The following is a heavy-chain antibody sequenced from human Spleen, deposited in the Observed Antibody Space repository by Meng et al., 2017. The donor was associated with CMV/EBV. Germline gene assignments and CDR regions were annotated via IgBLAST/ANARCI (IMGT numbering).Heavy chain of an antibody. CDR2: ISSSSSTI. CDR1: GFTFSSYS. D-gene: IGHD1-26*01. J-gene: IGHJ6*02. CDR3: ARDRWAPGDV. V-gene: IGHV3-48*04. Sequence: GGSLRLSCAASGFTFSSYSMNWVRQAPGKGLEWVSYISSSSSTIYYADSVKGRFTISRDNAKNSLYLQMNSLRAEDTAVYYCARDRWAPGDVWGQGTTVTVSS.